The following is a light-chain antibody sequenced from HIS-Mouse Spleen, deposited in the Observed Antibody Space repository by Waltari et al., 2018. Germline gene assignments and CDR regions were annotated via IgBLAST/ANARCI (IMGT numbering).Light chain of an antibody. CDR3: AAWDDSLNGYV. CDR1: SSNIGSNT. CDR2: SNI. J-gene: IGLJ1*01. V-gene: IGLV1-44*01. Sequence: QSVLTQPPSASGTPGQRVTISCSGSSSNIGSNTVNWYQQLPGTAPNLLIHSNIPRPSGVPDRFTGSKSGTSASLAISGLQSEDEADYYCAAWDDSLNGYVFGTGTKVTVL.